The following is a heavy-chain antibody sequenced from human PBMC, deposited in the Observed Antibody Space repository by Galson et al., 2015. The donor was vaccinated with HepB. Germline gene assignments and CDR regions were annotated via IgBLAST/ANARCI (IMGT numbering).Heavy chain of an antibody. Sequence: SLRLSCAASGFTFSSYSMNWVRQAPGKGLEWVSSISCSSSTIYYADSVKGRFTISRDNAKDSLYLQMNSLRAEDTAVYYCARGELAQPWGQGTLVTVSS. D-gene: IGHD3-10*01. V-gene: IGHV3-48*04. CDR2: ISCSSSTI. CDR1: GFTFSSYS. CDR3: ARGELAQP. J-gene: IGHJ5*02.